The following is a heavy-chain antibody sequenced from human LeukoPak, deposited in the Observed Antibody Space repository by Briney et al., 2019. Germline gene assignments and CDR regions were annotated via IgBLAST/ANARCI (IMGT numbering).Heavy chain of an antibody. CDR2: IYPGDSDT. D-gene: IGHD2-15*01. CDR1: GYSFTSYW. V-gene: IGHV5-51*01. Sequence: GESLKISCKGSGYSFTSYWIGWVRQMPGKGLEWMGIIYPGDSDTRYSPSFQGQVTISADKSISTAYLQWSSLKASDTAMYYCARHRDCSGGSCRSFDYWGQGTLVTVSS. J-gene: IGHJ4*02. CDR3: ARHRDCSGGSCRSFDY.